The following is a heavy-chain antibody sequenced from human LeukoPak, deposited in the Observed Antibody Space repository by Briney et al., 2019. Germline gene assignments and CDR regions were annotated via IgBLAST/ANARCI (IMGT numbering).Heavy chain of an antibody. CDR3: ARGGRGSAAVVAPRSFDI. D-gene: IGHD3-22*01. Sequence: GGPLRLSCAASGFTVSSTHMVWVRQAPGKGLEWVSVTNTGGNSYYAGSVKGRFIISRDISKNTLYLQMNSLRAEDSALYYCARGGRGSAAVVAPRSFDIWGQGTMVTVSS. CDR2: TNTGGNS. CDR1: GFTVSSTH. V-gene: IGHV3-53*01. J-gene: IGHJ3*02.